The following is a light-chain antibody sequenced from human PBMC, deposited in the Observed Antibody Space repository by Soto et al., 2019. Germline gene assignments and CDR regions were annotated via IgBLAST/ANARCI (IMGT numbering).Light chain of an antibody. J-gene: IGLJ3*02. V-gene: IGLV1-40*01. CDR3: QSHDSSLNSWV. CDR2: GNT. CDR1: SSNIGAGYD. Sequence: QSVLTQPPSMSGAPGQRVTISCTGSSSNIGAGYDVHWYQLLPGTAPKLLIYGNTNRPSGVPDRFSGSKSGTSASLAITGLRAEDEADYYCQSHDSSLNSWVFGGGTKVTGL.